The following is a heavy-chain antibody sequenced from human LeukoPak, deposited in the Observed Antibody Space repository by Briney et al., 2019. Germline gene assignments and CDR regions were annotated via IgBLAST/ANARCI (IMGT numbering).Heavy chain of an antibody. CDR1: GFTFSSYG. CDR3: AKERDYGPADY. D-gene: IGHD4/OR15-4a*01. Sequence: GGSLRLSCAASGFTFSSYGMHWVRQAPGKGLEWVAVISHDGSNIHYGDSVQGRFTISGDNSKNTLYLQMNSLRAEDTAIYYCAKERDYGPADYWGQGTLVTVSS. V-gene: IGHV3-30*18. J-gene: IGHJ4*02. CDR2: ISHDGSNI.